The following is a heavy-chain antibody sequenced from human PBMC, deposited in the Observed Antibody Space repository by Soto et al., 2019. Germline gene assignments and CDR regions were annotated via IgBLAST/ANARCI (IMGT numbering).Heavy chain of an antibody. J-gene: IGHJ4*02. D-gene: IGHD3-3*01. CDR3: AKAWYYDFWSGYYADY. V-gene: IGHV3-23*01. CDR1: GFTFSSYA. Sequence: GGSLRLSCAASGFTFSSYAMSWVRQAPGKGLEWVSAISGSVGSTYYADSVKGRFTISRDNSKNTLYLQMNSLRAEDTAVYYWAKAWYYDFWSGYYADYWGQGTLVTVSS. CDR2: ISGSVGST.